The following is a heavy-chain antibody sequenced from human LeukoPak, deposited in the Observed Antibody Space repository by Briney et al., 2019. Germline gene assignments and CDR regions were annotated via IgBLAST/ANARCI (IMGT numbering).Heavy chain of an antibody. J-gene: IGHJ4*02. CDR3: ARPSKPYCSSTSCKYYFDY. D-gene: IGHD2-2*01. V-gene: IGHV3-30*01. CDR2: ISYDGSNK. Sequence: GGSLRLSCAASGFTFSSYAMHWVRQAPGKGLEWVAVISYDGSNKYYADSVKGRFTISRDNSKNTLYLQMNSLRAEDTAVYYCARPSKPYCSSTSCKYYFDYWGQGTLVTVSS. CDR1: GFTFSSYA.